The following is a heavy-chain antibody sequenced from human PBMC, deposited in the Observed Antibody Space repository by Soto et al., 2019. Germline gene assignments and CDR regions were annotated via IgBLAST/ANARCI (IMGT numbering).Heavy chain of an antibody. CDR3: AKDRLVDDTPDAFDI. CDR1: GFTFSSYA. J-gene: IGHJ3*02. V-gene: IGHV3-23*01. Sequence: GGSLRLSCAASGFTFSSYAMSWVRQAPGKGLEWVSAISGSGGSTYYAESVKGRFTISRDNSKNTLYLQMNSLRAEDTAVYYCAKDRLVDDTPDAFDIWGQGTMVTVSS. CDR2: ISGSGGST. D-gene: IGHD1-1*01.